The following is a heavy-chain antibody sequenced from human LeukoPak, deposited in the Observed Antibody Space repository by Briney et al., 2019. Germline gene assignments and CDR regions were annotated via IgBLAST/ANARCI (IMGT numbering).Heavy chain of an antibody. CDR2: IYPDDSDT. Sequence: GESLKISCKGSGYNFANYWIGWVRQMPGKGLEWMGIIYPDDSDTTYSPSFQGQVTISVDKSINTAYLQWSSLKPSDTAMYFCARHWQWEPFDYWGQGTLVTVSS. CDR3: ARHWQWEPFDY. J-gene: IGHJ4*02. CDR1: GYNFANYW. V-gene: IGHV5-51*01. D-gene: IGHD1-26*01.